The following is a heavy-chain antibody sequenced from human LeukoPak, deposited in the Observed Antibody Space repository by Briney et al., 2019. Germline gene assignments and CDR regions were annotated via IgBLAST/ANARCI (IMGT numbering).Heavy chain of an antibody. CDR1: GFTFSIYA. Sequence: PGGSLRLSCAASGFTFSIYAMSWVRQAPGKGLEWVSAISGSGSSTYYADSVKGRFTISRDNSKNTLYLQMNSLRAEDTAVYYCAKTHARYYDSSGYPHGFDYWGQGTLVTVSS. CDR3: AKTHARYYDSSGYPHGFDY. V-gene: IGHV3-23*01. CDR2: ISGSGSST. J-gene: IGHJ4*02. D-gene: IGHD3-22*01.